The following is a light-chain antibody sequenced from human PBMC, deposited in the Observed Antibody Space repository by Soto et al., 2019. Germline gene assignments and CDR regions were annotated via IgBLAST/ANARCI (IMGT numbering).Light chain of an antibody. Sequence: DIQMTQSPSTLSASVGDRVTITCRASQSISPWLAWYQQRPGKAPKLLIYKASSLESGVPSRFSGSGSGTEFILTINSLQPDDSATYYCQHYNSYSWTFGQGTRWIS. CDR1: QSISPW. V-gene: IGKV1-5*03. CDR3: QHYNSYSWT. J-gene: IGKJ1*01. CDR2: KAS.